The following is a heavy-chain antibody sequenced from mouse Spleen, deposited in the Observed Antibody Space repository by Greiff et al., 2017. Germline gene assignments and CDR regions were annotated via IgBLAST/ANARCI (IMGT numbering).Heavy chain of an antibody. CDR1: GYAFSSSW. CDR2: IYPGDGDT. Sequence: VQLQQSGPELVKPGASVKISCKASGYAFSSSWMNWVKQRPGKGLEWIGRIYPGDGDTNYNGKFKGKATLTADKSSSTAYMQLSSLTSEDSAVYFCARSARVAWFAYWGQGTLVTVSA. V-gene: IGHV1-82*01. CDR3: ARSARVAWFAY. J-gene: IGHJ3*01. D-gene: IGHD3-1*01.